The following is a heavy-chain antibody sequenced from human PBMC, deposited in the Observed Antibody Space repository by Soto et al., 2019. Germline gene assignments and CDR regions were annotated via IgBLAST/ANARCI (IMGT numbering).Heavy chain of an antibody. D-gene: IGHD3-22*01. V-gene: IGHV3-23*01. Sequence: XGALKGTGSPAGCSCSSYVMSWVLPAPGTGLEWVSAISGSGGNTYYADSVKGRFTISRDNSKNTLFLQMNSLRAEDTALYFCAKEMGDYYDSSGSWFDHWRQGTVGTVS. CDR2: ISGSGGNT. J-gene: IGHJ5*02. CDR3: AKEMGDYYDSSGSWFDH. CDR1: GCSCSSYV.